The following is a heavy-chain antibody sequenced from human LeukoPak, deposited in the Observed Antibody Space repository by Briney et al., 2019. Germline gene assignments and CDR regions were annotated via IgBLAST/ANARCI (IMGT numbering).Heavy chain of an antibody. D-gene: IGHD4-17*01. J-gene: IGHJ4*02. CDR2: ISGSGGST. V-gene: IGHV3-23*01. CDR1: GFTFSSYA. Sequence: GGSLRLSCAASGFTFSSYAMSWVRQAPGKGLEWVSAISGSGGSTYYADSVKGRFTISRDNSKNTLYLQMNSLRAEDTAVYDCAKFYYGDRKNADYWGQGTLVTVSS. CDR3: AKFYYGDRKNADY.